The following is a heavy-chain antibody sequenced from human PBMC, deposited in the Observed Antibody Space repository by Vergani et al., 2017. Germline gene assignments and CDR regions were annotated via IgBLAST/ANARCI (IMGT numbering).Heavy chain of an antibody. V-gene: IGHV3-21*06. CDR2: ISGRSNYI. CDR1: GFSFSTYS. J-gene: IGHJ4*02. CDR3: ARKKYYDSKDYYQVEPFDY. Sequence: EVQLQESGGGLVKPAGSLRVSCAASGFSFSTYSINWVRQAPGKGLEWVSSISGRSNYIYYADSLKGRFTISRDNSKNSVYLQMNSLRAEDTAIYYCARKKYYDSKDYYQVEPFDYWGQGTLVTVSS. D-gene: IGHD3-22*01.